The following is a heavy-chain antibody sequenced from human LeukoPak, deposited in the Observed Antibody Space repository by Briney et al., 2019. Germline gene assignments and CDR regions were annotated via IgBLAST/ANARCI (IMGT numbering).Heavy chain of an antibody. CDR3: ATVGGSYYVYYYGMDV. J-gene: IGHJ6*02. Sequence: ASVTVSCKVSGYTLTELSMHWVRQAPGKGLEWMGGFDPEDGETIYAKRFQGRVTMTEDTSTDTAYMELSSLRSEDTAVYYCATVGGSYYVYYYGMDVWGQGTTVTVSS. CDR2: FDPEDGET. CDR1: GYTLTELS. V-gene: IGHV1-24*01. D-gene: IGHD1-26*01.